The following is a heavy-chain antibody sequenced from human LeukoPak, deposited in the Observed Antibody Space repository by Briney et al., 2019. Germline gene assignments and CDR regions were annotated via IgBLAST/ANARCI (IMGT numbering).Heavy chain of an antibody. CDR1: GGSISSSSYY. J-gene: IGHJ4*02. D-gene: IGHD2-21*01. CDR3: AREYSRSVVAGSRPDL. V-gene: IGHV4-39*02. CDR2: LYYRGTT. Sequence: SETLSLTCSVSGGSISSSSYYWGWIRQSPGQGLEWIGSLYYRGTTYENSSLKSRLTLSIDPSNNQFSLKLTSVTAADTAVYFCAREYSRSVVAGSRPDLWGQGLLVTVSS.